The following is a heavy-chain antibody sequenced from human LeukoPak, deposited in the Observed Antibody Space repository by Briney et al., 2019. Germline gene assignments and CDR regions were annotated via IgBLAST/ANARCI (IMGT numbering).Heavy chain of an antibody. D-gene: IGHD4-17*01. CDR2: IGGSGGST. V-gene: IGHV3-23*01. CDR1: GFTFSSYA. Sequence: GGSLRLSCAAPGFTFSSYAMSWVRQAPGKGLEWVSAIGGSGGSTYYADSVKGRFTISRDNSMDTLYLQMNSLRAEDTAVYYCAKQTTVTTFDFWGQGTLVTVSS. CDR3: AKQTTVTTFDF. J-gene: IGHJ4*02.